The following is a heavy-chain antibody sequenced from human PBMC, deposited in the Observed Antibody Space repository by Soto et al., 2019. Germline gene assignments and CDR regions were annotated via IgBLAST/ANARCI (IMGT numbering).Heavy chain of an antibody. CDR3: ARLAGVVAASHWYFDL. Sequence: SETLSLTCIVSGGSISSSSYYWCWIRQPPGKGLEWIGSIYYSGSTYYNPSLKSRVTISVDTSKNQFSLKLSSVTAADTAVYYCARLAGVVAASHWYFDLWGRGTLVTVS. J-gene: IGHJ2*01. D-gene: IGHD2-15*01. CDR2: IYYSGST. V-gene: IGHV4-39*01. CDR1: GGSISSSSYY.